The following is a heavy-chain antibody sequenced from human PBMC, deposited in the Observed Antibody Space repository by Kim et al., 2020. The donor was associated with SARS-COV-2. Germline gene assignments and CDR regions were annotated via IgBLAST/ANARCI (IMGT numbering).Heavy chain of an antibody. J-gene: IGHJ4*02. V-gene: IGHV7-4-1*02. Sequence: ASVQVSCKASGYTFTTYGMNWVRQAPGQGLEWMGLINTNTWNPTFAQGFTGRFVCSLDTCVSTAYLQISSVKAEDTAVYYGAGTFYDSSGYYYVDYWGQG. CDR3: AGTFYDSSGYYYVDY. CDR1: GYTFTTYG. CDR2: INTNTWNP. D-gene: IGHD3-22*01.